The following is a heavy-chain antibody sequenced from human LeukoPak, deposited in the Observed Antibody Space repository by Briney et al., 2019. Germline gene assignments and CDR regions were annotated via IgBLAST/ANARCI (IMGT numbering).Heavy chain of an antibody. V-gene: IGHV3-21*01. J-gene: IGHJ4*02. Sequence: GGSLRLSCAASGFTFNTYSMNWVRQAPGKGLEWVSSISSSSSYIYYADSVKGRFTISRDNAKNSLYLQMNSLRAEDTAVYYCARDRKAGAGQDYFDYGARGPVATVP. D-gene: IGHD6-19*01. CDR1: GFTFNTYS. CDR2: ISSSSSYI. CDR3: ARDRKAGAGQDYFDY.